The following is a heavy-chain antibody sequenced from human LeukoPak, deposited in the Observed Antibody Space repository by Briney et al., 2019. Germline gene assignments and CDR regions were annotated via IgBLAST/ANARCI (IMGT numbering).Heavy chain of an antibody. V-gene: IGHV3-49*04. CDR3: ARIEVSGHGFDY. CDR1: GFTFGDYA. D-gene: IGHD3-10*01. Sequence: GGSLRLSCTTSGFTFGDYAVTWVRQAPGKGLEWVCFMRSKAYGGATEYAASVKGRFTISRDDSKSIAHLQMNSLRTEDTAMYYCARIEVSGHGFDYWGQGTLVTVS. J-gene: IGHJ4*02. CDR2: MRSKAYGGAT.